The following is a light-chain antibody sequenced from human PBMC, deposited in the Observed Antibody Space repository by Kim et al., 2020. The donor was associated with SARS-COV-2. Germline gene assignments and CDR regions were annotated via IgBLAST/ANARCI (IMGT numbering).Light chain of an antibody. J-gene: IGLJ3*02. CDR2: VNN. CDR1: SSNIGNNY. CDR3: GTWDSSLSGLV. Sequence: QSVLTKPPSVSAAPGQKVTISCSGSSSNIGNNYVSWYQQLPGTAPKLLIYVNNKRPSGIPDRFSGSKSGTSATLGITGLQTGDEADYYCGTWDSSLSGLVFGGGTQLTVL. V-gene: IGLV1-51*01.